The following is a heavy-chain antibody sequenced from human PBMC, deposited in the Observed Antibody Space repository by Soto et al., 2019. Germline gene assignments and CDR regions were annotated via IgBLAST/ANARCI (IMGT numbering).Heavy chain of an antibody. V-gene: IGHV1-18*01. CDR1: GYTFSRYG. D-gene: IGHD6-13*01. J-gene: IGHJ4*02. CDR3: ARASAYSTPWSFDN. CDR2: ISGFIGNT. Sequence: ASVKVSCKASGYTFSRYGISWVRQAPGQGLEWMGWISGFIGNTKESEKLQGRVTLTTDTAANTAHMELRGLRSDDTAVYYCARASAYSTPWSFDNWGQGTLVTVSS.